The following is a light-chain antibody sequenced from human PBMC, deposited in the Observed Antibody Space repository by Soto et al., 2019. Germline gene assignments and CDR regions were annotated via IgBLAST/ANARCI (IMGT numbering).Light chain of an antibody. V-gene: IGLV2-14*01. CDR2: EVS. CDR3: SSYTNIFTYV. CDR1: SSDVGDSKY. J-gene: IGLJ1*01. Sequence: QSVLTQPASVSGSPGQSITISCTGTSSDVGDSKYVSWYQQHPGKAPKLVISEVSNRPSGISNRFSGSKSGNTASLTISGLQAEDEADYYCSSYTNIFTYVFGSGTKLTV.